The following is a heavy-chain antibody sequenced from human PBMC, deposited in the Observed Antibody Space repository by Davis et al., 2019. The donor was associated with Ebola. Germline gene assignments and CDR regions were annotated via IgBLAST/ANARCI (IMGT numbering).Heavy chain of an antibody. J-gene: IGHJ3*02. CDR2: IYSGGST. CDR3: ARPEWLTDAFDI. V-gene: IGHV3-53*01. CDR1: GFTVSSNY. D-gene: IGHD3-3*01. Sequence: GESLKISCAASGFTVSSNYMSWVRQAPGKGLEWVSVIYSGGSTYYADSVKGRFTISRHNSKNTLYLQMNSLRAEDTAVYYCARPEWLTDAFDIWGQGTMVTVSS.